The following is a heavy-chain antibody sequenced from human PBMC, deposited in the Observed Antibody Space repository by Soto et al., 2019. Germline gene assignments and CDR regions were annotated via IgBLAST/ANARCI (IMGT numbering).Heavy chain of an antibody. CDR3: ARGGVRYCISTSCYGPIDY. V-gene: IGHV3-23*01. D-gene: IGHD2-2*01. J-gene: IGHJ4*02. CDR2: ISGSGGST. Sequence: GGSLRLSCAASGFTFSSYAMSWVRQAPGKGLEWVSAISGSGGSTYYADSVKGRFTISRDNSKNTLYLQMNSLRAEDTAVYYCARGGVRYCISTSCYGPIDYWGQGTLVTVSS. CDR1: GFTFSSYA.